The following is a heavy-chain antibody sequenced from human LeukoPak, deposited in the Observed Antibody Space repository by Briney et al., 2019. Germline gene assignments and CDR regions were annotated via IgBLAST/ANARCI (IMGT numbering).Heavy chain of an antibody. CDR2: IYYSGST. D-gene: IGHD5-18*01. CDR3: AGGGYSYGFSFDY. CDR1: GDSINSYY. V-gene: IGHV4-59*01. Sequence: SETLSLTCTVSGDSINSYYWSWIRQPPGKGLEWIGYIYYSGSTNYNPSLKSRVAISVDTSKNQFSLKLSSVTAADTAVYYCAGGGYSYGFSFDYWGQGTLVTVSS. J-gene: IGHJ4*02.